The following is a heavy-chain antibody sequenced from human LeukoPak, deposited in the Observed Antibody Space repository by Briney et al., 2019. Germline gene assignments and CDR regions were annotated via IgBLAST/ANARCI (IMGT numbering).Heavy chain of an antibody. V-gene: IGHV3-21*01. CDR2: ISSSSRSYI. CDR1: GFTFSISA. J-gene: IGHJ6*03. D-gene: IGHD3-22*01. Sequence: GGSLRLSCAASGFTFSISAMSWVRQAPGKGLEWVSSISSSSRSYIYYADSVKGRFTISRDNAKNSLYLQMNSLRAEDTAVYYCARVTRGYYYDSSGYYYDYYYYYMDVWGKGTTVTVSS. CDR3: ARVTRGYYYDSSGYYYDYYYYYMDV.